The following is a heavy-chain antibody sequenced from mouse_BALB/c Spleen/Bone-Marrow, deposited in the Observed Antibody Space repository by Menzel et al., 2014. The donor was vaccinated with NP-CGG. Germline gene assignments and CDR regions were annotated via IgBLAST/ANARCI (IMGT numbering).Heavy chain of an antibody. J-gene: IGHJ4*01. Sequence: EVKLMESGGGLVQPGGSLKLSCATSGFTFSDYYMYWVRQTPEKRLEWVXXISNGGGSTYYPDTVKGRFTISRDNAKNTLYLQMSRLKSEDTAMYYCARGGIYYGMDYWGQGTSVTVSS. CDR3: ARGGIYYGMDY. V-gene: IGHV5-12*02. CDR2: ISNGGGST. CDR1: GFTFSDYY.